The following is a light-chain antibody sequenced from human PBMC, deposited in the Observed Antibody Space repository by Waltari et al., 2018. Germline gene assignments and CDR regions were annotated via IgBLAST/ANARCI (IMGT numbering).Light chain of an antibody. J-gene: IGKJ2*01. CDR1: QSISSY. CDR3: QQSYSRPYT. Sequence: DIQMTQSPSSLSASVGDRVTITCRASQSISSYLNWYQQRPGKAPEFLIHEATTLQSGVPSRFSGSGSVTDFTLTISRLQIEDFAIYYCQQSYSRPYTFGQGTRLEIK. CDR2: EAT. V-gene: IGKV1-39*01.